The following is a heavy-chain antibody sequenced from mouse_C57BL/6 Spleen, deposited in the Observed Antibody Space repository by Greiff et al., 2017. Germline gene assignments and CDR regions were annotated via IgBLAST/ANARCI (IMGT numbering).Heavy chain of an antibody. CDR1: GFTFSSYA. D-gene: IGHD4-1*01. Sequence: EVHLVESGEGLVKPGGSLKLSCAASGFTFSSYAMSWVRQTPEKRLEWVAYISSGGDYIYYADTVKGRFTISRDNARNTLYLQMSSLKSEDTAMYYCTRDMTGTWYFDVWGTGTTVTVSS. J-gene: IGHJ1*03. V-gene: IGHV5-9-1*02. CDR3: TRDMTGTWYFDV. CDR2: ISSGGDYI.